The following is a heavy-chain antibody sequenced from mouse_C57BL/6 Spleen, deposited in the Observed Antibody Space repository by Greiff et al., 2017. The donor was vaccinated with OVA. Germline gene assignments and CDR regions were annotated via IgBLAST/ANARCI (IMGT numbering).Heavy chain of an antibody. CDR3: ARQMIYYDYDAGAWFAY. Sequence: EVKLVEFGGDLVKPGGSLKLSCAASGFTFSSYGMSWVRQTPDKRLEWVATISSGGSYTYYPDSVKGRFTISRDNAKNTLYLQMSSLKSEDTAMYYWARQMIYYDYDAGAWFAYWGQGTLVTVSA. CDR2: ISSGGSYT. J-gene: IGHJ3*01. CDR1: GFTFSSYG. D-gene: IGHD2-4*01. V-gene: IGHV5-6*01.